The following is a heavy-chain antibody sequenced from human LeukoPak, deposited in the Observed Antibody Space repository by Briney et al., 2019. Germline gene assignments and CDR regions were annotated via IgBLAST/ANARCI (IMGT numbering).Heavy chain of an antibody. V-gene: IGHV3-11*04. CDR1: GFIFSDYY. CDR3: ARVGRYCTNGVCSDWFDP. CDR2: ISSSGSTM. J-gene: IGHJ5*02. D-gene: IGHD2-8*01. Sequence: PGGSLRLSCAASGFIFSDYYMSWIRQAPGKGLEWVSYISSSGSTMYYTDSVKGRFTISRGNAKDSLYLQMNSLRAEDTAVYYCARVGRYCTNGVCSDWFDPWGQGTLVTVSS.